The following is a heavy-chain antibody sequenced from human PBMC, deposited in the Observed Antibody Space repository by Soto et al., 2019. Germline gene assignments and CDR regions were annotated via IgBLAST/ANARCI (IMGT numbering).Heavy chain of an antibody. CDR2: ISFDGSEK. CDR1: GFTFRSYG. Sequence: VGSLRLSCEASGFTFRSYGMHWVRQAPGKGLEWVAVISFDGSEKYYADAVKGRFTISRDNSKNTLYMQMNSLRAEDTAVYFCAKVLPPLSTNHFFDSWGQGTLVTVSS. V-gene: IGHV3-30*18. J-gene: IGHJ4*02. CDR3: AKVLPPLSTNHFFDS.